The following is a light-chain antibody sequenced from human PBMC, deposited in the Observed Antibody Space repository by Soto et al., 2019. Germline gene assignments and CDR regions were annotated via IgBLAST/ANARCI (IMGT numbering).Light chain of an antibody. CDR3: QHSNHLPL. J-gene: IGKJ3*01. CDR2: DAS. V-gene: IGKV1-33*01. Sequence: DIQMTQSPPSLSASVGDRVTITCQASQDIGTYLNWYQHKPGKAPNLVIYDASNLETGVPSRFRGGGSGTDFTFNINSLRPEDIATYYCQHSNHLPLFGPGTKVDF. CDR1: QDIGTY.